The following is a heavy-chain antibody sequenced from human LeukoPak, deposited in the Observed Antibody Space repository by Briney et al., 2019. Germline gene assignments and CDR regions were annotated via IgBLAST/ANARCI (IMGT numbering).Heavy chain of an antibody. CDR3: ARVVSYGPPHDY. D-gene: IGHD5-18*01. CDR1: GFTFSSYS. V-gene: IGHV3-48*04. Sequence: GGSLRLSCAASGFTFSSYSMNWVRQAPGKGLEWVSYISSSGSTIYYADSVKGRFTISRDNAKNSLYLQMNSLRAEDTAVYYCARVVSYGPPHDYWGQGTLVTVSS. CDR2: ISSSGSTI. J-gene: IGHJ4*02.